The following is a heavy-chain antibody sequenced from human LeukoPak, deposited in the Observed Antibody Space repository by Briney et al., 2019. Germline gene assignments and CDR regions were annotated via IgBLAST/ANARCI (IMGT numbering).Heavy chain of an antibody. CDR2: IYSGGST. D-gene: IGHD3-22*01. J-gene: IGHJ4*02. V-gene: IGHV3-66*01. CDR3: ARSSYYDSGGTYFDY. Sequence: GGSLRLSCAASGFTVSSNYMAWVRQAPGKGLEWVSVIYSGGSTYYADSVKGRVTISRDNSKNTLHLQMNSLRAEDTAVYYCARSSYYDSGGTYFDYWGQGTLVTVSS. CDR1: GFTVSSNY.